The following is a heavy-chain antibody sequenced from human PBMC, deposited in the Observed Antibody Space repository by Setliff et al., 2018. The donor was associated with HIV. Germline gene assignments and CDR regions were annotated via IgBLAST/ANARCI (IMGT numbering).Heavy chain of an antibody. J-gene: IGHJ3*02. V-gene: IGHV1-69*13. D-gene: IGHD3-10*01. CDR2: IIPIFGTA. CDR1: GGTFSSYA. CDR3: AGPRGDEAFDI. Sequence: SVKVSCKASGGTFSSYAISWVRQAPGQGLEWMGGIIPIFGTANYAQKFQGRVTITADESTNTMYMELSSLRSDDTAVYYCAGPRGDEAFDIWGQGTMVTVSS.